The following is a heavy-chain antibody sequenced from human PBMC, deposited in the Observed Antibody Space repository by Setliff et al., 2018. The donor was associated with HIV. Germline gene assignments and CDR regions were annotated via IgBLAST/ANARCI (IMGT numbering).Heavy chain of an antibody. CDR1: GFTFSSYS. D-gene: IGHD6-13*01. V-gene: IGHV3-48*01. CDR3: ARPTGYSSSWYPLDAFDI. Sequence: RLSCAACGFTFSSYSMNWVRQAPGKGLEWVSYISSSSSTIYYADSVKGRFTISRDNAKNSLYLQMNSLRAEDTAVYYCARPTGYSSSWYPLDAFDIWGQGTMVTVS. J-gene: IGHJ3*02. CDR2: ISSSSSTI.